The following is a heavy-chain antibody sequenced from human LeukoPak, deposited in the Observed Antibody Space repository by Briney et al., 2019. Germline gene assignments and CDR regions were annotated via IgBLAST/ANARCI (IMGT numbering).Heavy chain of an antibody. V-gene: IGHV1-69*13. D-gene: IGHD3-22*01. CDR3: AREAYSSGYYQVSVYYYFDY. CDR1: GGTFSSYA. CDR2: IIPIFGTA. J-gene: IGHJ4*02. Sequence: GASVKVPCKASGGTFSSYAISWVRQAPGQGLEWMGGIIPIFGTANYAQKFQGRVTITADESTSTAYMELSSLRSEDTAVYYCAREAYSSGYYQVSVYYYFDYWGQGTLVTVSS.